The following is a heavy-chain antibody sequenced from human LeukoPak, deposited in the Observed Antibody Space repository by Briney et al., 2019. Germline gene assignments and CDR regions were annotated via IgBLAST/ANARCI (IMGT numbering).Heavy chain of an antibody. CDR1: GGSISSSSYY. Sequence: SETLSLTCTVSGGSISSSSYYWGWIRQPPGKGLEWIGSIYYSGSTYYNPSLKSRVTISVDTSKNQFSLKLSSVTAADTAVYYCARSRYYFDYWGQGTLVTVSS. CDR3: ARSRYYFDY. CDR2: IYYSGST. V-gene: IGHV4-39*01. J-gene: IGHJ4*02.